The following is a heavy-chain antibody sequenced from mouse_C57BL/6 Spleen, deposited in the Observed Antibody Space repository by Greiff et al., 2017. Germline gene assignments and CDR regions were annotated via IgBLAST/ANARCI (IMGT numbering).Heavy chain of an antibody. CDR2: INPYNGDT. D-gene: IGHD2-4*01. Sequence: DVKLVESGPELVKPGASVKISCKASGYSFTGYFMNWVKQSHGKSLEWIGRINPYNGDTFYNQKFKGKATLTVDKSSSTAHMELLSLTSEDFAVYYCARGDLDYDGVFAYWGQGTLVTVSA. CDR3: ARGDLDYDGVFAY. CDR1: GYSFTGYF. J-gene: IGHJ3*01. V-gene: IGHV1-37*01.